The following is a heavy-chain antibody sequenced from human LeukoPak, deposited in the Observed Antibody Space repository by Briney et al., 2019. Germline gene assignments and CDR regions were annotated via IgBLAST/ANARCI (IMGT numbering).Heavy chain of an antibody. CDR2: IIPIFGTA. Sequence: SVKVSCKASGGTFSSYAISWVRQAPGQGLEWMGGIIPIFGTANYAQKFQGRVTITADESTSTAYMELSSLRSEDTAVYYCARAVDYYYGMDVWGQGTAVTVSS. CDR3: ARAVDYYYGMDV. CDR1: GGTFSSYA. J-gene: IGHJ6*02. V-gene: IGHV1-69*13.